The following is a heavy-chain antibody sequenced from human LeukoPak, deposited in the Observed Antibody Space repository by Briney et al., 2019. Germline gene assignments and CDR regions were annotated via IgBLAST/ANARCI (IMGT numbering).Heavy chain of an antibody. Sequence: SETLSLTCTVSDGSISSSSYYWGWIRQSPGKGREGIGSVFYSGNTFYNPSLKSRVAIFVDTSQSLFSLKLSSVTAAATAVYYCARLVGATDHFDYWGQGTLVTVSS. V-gene: IGHV4-39*01. CDR1: DGSISSSSYY. CDR2: VFYSGNT. D-gene: IGHD1-26*01. J-gene: IGHJ4*02. CDR3: ARLVGATDHFDY.